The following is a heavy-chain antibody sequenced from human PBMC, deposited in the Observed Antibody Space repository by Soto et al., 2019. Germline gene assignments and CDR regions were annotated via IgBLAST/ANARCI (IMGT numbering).Heavy chain of an antibody. Sequence: GASVKVSCKASGGTFSSYAISWVRQAPGQGLEWMGGIIPIFGTANYAQKFQGRVTITADESTSTAYMELSSLRSEDTAVYYCARGMTTVTTQGDYYYYYGRDVWGQGTTVTVSS. D-gene: IGHD4-17*01. J-gene: IGHJ6*02. CDR2: IIPIFGTA. CDR3: ARGMTTVTTQGDYYYYYGRDV. V-gene: IGHV1-69*13. CDR1: GGTFSSYA.